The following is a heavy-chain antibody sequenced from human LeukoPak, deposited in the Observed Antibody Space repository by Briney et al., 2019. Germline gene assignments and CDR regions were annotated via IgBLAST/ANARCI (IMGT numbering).Heavy chain of an antibody. CDR2: MYYSGTT. CDR1: GGSFSGYY. V-gene: IGHV4-31*11. J-gene: IGHJ4*02. CDR3: ARATVTIRSAKWYFDY. Sequence: SETLSLTCAVYGGSFSGYYWGWIRQHPGKGLEWIGYMYYSGTTYYNPSLKSRLTISIDTSKNQFSLKLSSVTAADTAVYYCARATVTIRSAKWYFDYWGQGTLVTVSS. D-gene: IGHD4-17*01.